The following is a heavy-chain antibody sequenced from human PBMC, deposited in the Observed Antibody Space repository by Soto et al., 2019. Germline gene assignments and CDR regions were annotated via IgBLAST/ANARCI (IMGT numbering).Heavy chain of an antibody. D-gene: IGHD2-21*02. CDR3: AREEGAVTAGGYYYYYGLDV. Sequence: QVQLQESGPGLVKPSQTLSLTCTVSGGSISSGGYYWSWIRQHPGKGLEWIGYIYYSGSTYYNPSLKSRVTISVDTSNNQFSLKLTSVTAADTAVYYCAREEGAVTAGGYYYYYGLDVWGQGTTVTVSS. J-gene: IGHJ6*02. V-gene: IGHV4-31*03. CDR1: GGSISSGGYY. CDR2: IYYSGST.